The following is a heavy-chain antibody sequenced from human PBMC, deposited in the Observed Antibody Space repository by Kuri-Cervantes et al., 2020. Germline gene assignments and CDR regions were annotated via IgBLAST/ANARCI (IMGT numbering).Heavy chain of an antibody. CDR3: ARGVEATGSYFDY. Sequence: ESLKISCAASGFTFSSYNMNWVRQAPGKGLEWIGEINHSGSTNYNPSLKSRVTISVDTSKNQFSLKLSSVTAADTAVYYCARGVEATGSYFDYWGQGTLVTVSS. D-gene: IGHD1-26*01. CDR2: INHSGST. J-gene: IGHJ4*02. CDR1: GFTFSSYN. V-gene: IGHV4-34*01.